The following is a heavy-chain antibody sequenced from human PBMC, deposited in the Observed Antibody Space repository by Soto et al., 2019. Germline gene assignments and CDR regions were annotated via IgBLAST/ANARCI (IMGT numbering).Heavy chain of an antibody. D-gene: IGHD6-19*01. Sequence: ASVKVSCKASVYTFTSYGISLVRQAPGQGLEWMGWISAYNGNTNYSQKFQGRVTITRDTSASTAYMELSSLRSEDTAVYYCARAVAVAADFDYWGQGTLVTVSS. V-gene: IGHV1-18*01. CDR1: VYTFTSYG. J-gene: IGHJ4*02. CDR2: ISAYNGNT. CDR3: ARAVAVAADFDY.